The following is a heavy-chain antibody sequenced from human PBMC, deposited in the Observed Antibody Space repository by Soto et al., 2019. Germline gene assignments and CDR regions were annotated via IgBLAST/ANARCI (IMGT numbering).Heavy chain of an antibody. D-gene: IGHD6-19*01. V-gene: IGHV3-73*01. CDR1: GFTFSGSA. CDR2: IRSKANSYAT. CDR3: TRQSSSGWYVGLWWFDP. Sequence: GGSLRLSCAASGFTFSGSAMHWVRQASGKGLEWVGRIRSKANSYATAYAASVKGRFTISRDDSKNTAYLQMNSLKTEDTAVYYCTRQSSSGWYVGLWWFDPWGQGTLVTVSS. J-gene: IGHJ5*02.